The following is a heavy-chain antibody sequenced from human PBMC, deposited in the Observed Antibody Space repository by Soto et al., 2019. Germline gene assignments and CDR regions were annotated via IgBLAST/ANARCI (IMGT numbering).Heavy chain of an antibody. J-gene: IGHJ3*02. V-gene: IGHV1-46*01. Sequence: ASVKVSCKASGDTFTSYYMHWVRQAPGQGLEWMGIINPSGGSTSYAQKFQGRVTMTRDTSTSTVYMGLSSLRSEDTAVYYCARDRPLLTTVTTGDAFDSWGQGIRVTVSS. CDR1: GDTFTSYY. CDR3: ARDRPLLTTVTTGDAFDS. CDR2: INPSGGST. D-gene: IGHD4-17*01.